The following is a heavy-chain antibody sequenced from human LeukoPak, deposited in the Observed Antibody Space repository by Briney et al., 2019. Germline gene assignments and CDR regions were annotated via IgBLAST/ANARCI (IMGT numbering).Heavy chain of an antibody. CDR1: GASIRSCL. J-gene: IGHJ3*02. D-gene: IGHD5-12*01. V-gene: IGHV4-59*01. CDR3: ARGLVLATDDAFDI. Sequence: SETLSLTCSVSGASIRSCLWSWIRQSPGKGLEWIGYVYDNDISNFNPSLESRVTILVDRSKSQFSLKLRSVTAADTAVYYCARGLVLATDDAFDIWGPGTMVTVSS. CDR2: VYDNDIS.